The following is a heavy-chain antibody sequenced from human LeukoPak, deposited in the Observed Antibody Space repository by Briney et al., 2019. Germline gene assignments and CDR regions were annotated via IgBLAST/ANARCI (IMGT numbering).Heavy chain of an antibody. V-gene: IGHV4-59*12. CDR2: IYYSGST. CDR3: ARESFDWLDYYDSSGYYFFDY. J-gene: IGHJ4*02. CDR1: GGSISSYY. Sequence: SETLSLTCTVSGGSISSYYWSWIRQPPGKGLGWIGYIYYSGSTNYNPSLKSRVTISVDTSKNQFSLKLSSVTAADTAVYYCARESFDWLDYYDSSGYYFFDYWGQGTLVTVSS. D-gene: IGHD3-22*01.